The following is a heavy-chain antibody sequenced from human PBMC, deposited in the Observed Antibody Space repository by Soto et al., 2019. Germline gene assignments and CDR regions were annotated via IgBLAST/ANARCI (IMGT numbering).Heavy chain of an antibody. V-gene: IGHV3-48*04. J-gene: IGHJ6*03. CDR1: GFTFSSSS. Sequence: PGGSLRLSCAASGFTFSSSSMNWVRQAPGKGLEWVSYISSSSSTIYYADSVKGRFTISRDNAKNSLYLQMNSLRAEDTAVYYCARDATDGGSGSLRPHYYYYYMDVWGRGTTVTVSS. D-gene: IGHD3-10*01. CDR3: ARDATDGGSGSLRPHYYYYYMDV. CDR2: ISSSSSTI.